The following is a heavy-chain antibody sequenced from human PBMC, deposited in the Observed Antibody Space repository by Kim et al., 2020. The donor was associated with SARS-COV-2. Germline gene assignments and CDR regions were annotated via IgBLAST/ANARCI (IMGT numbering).Heavy chain of an antibody. Sequence: SVKGRFTISRDNSKNTLYLQMNSLRAEDTAVYYCAKGIAVAGTHYYGMDVWGQGTTVTVSS. V-gene: IGHV3-30*02. J-gene: IGHJ6*02. CDR3: AKGIAVAGTHYYGMDV. D-gene: IGHD6-19*01.